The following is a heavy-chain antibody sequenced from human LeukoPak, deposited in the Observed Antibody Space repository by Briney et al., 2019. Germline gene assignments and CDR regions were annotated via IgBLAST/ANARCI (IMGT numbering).Heavy chain of an antibody. J-gene: IGHJ4*02. CDR2: ISGSGGST. Sequence: GGSLRLSCAASGFTFSSYAMSWVRQAPGKGLEWVSAISGSGGSTYYADSVKGRFTISRDNSKNTLYLQMNRLRAEETAVYYCAQGGRGGAAAFNDGGQGTLVTV. CDR1: GFTFSSYA. D-gene: IGHD6-13*01. CDR3: AQGGRGGAAAFND. V-gene: IGHV3-23*01.